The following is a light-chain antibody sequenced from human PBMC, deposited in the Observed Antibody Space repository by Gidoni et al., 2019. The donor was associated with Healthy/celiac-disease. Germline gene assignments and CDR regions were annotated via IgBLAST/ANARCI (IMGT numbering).Light chain of an antibody. CDR1: QSVSSY. V-gene: IGKV3-11*01. CDR3: QQRSNWGLT. J-gene: IGKJ4*01. CDR2: DAS. Sequence: EIVLTQSPATLSLSPGERATLSSRASQSVSSYLAWYQQKPGQAPRLLIYDASNRATGIPARFSGSGSGTDFTLTISSLEPEDFAVYYCQQRSNWGLTFGGXTKVEIK.